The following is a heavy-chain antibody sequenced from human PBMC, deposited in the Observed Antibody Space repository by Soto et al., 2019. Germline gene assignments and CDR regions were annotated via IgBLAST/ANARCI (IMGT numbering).Heavy chain of an antibody. Sequence: GSLRLSCAASGFTFSTYSMNWVRQAPGKGLEWVSYISSSSSTIYFADSVRGRFTISRDNAKNSLYLQMNSLRAEDTAVYYCARGACSGGSCYSWSQYFDYWGQGTLVTVSS. CDR3: ARGACSGGSCYSWSQYFDY. V-gene: IGHV3-48*01. CDR1: GFTFSTYS. J-gene: IGHJ4*02. CDR2: ISSSSSTI. D-gene: IGHD2-15*01.